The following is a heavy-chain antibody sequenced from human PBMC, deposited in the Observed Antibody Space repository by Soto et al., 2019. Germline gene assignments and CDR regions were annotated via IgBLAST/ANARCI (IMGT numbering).Heavy chain of an antibody. J-gene: IGHJ5*02. Sequence: GGSLRLSCAASGFTFSSYAMSWVRQAPGKGLEWVSAISGSGGSTYYADSVKGRFTISRDNSKNTLYLQMNSLRAEDMAVYYYAKLRSSWQRPNWFDPWGQGTLVTVSS. CDR3: AKLRSSWQRPNWFDP. D-gene: IGHD6-13*01. CDR2: ISGSGGST. CDR1: GFTFSSYA. V-gene: IGHV3-23*01.